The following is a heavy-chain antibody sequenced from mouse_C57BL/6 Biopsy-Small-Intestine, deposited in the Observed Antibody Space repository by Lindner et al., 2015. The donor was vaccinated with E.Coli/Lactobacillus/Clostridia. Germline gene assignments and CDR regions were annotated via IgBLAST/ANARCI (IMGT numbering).Heavy chain of an antibody. J-gene: IGHJ1*01. V-gene: IGHV1-50*01. CDR2: ISPYNRNT. D-gene: IGHD1-2*01. CDR1: GYTFTTRG. Sequence: SVKVSCKASGYTFTTRGITWVRQAPGQGLEWMGWISPYNRNTDYAQKFQGRVTMTTDTSTSTAYMELRSLRSDDTAVYYCASEGSQYYKGMDVWGQGTAVTVSS. CDR3: ASEGSQYYKGMDV.